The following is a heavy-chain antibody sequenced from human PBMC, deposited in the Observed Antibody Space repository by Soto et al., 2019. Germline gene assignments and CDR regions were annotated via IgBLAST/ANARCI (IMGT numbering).Heavy chain of an antibody. CDR3: ARGGYSGYDLNYFDY. V-gene: IGHV4-59*08. CDR1: GDSISSYY. J-gene: IGHJ4*02. D-gene: IGHD5-12*01. Sequence: SETLSLTCTVSGDSISSYYWNWIRQPPGKGLEWIGHIYYSGGTNYNPSLKSRATITIDTSKNQFSLKLSSVTAADTAVYYCARGGYSGYDLNYFDYWGQGTLVTVSS. CDR2: IYYSGGT.